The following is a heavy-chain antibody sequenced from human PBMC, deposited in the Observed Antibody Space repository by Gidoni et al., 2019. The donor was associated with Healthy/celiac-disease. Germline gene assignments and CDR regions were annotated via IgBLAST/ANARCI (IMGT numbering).Heavy chain of an antibody. Sequence: EVQLLESGGGLVQTGGSLRLSCAASGFTFSTYVMSWVRPAPGKGLEWVSSISGSGGSTHYADSGKGRFIISRDNSKNTLYLQMNSLLAEDTAVYYCANPNWGQGTLVTVSS. V-gene: IGHV3-23*01. CDR2: ISGSGGST. J-gene: IGHJ4*02. CDR1: GFTFSTYV. CDR3: ANPN.